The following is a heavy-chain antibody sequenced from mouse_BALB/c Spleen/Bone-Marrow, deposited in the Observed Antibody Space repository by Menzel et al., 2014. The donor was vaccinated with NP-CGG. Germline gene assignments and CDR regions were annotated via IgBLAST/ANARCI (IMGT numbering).Heavy chain of an antibody. CDR3: ARGGNSWYFDV. Sequence: QVQLKQSGPELVKPGASVKISCKASGYAFSSSWMNWVKQRPGQGLEWIGRIYPGDGDTNYNGKFKGKATLTADKSSSTAYMQLNSLTSVDSAVYFCARGGNSWYFDVWGAGTTAPSPQ. CDR2: IYPGDGDT. CDR1: GYAFSSSW. D-gene: IGHD2-1*01. V-gene: IGHV1-82*01. J-gene: IGHJ1*01.